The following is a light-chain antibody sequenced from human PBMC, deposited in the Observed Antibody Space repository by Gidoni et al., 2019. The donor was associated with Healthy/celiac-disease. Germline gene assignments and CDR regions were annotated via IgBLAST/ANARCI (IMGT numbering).Light chain of an antibody. CDR2: SNN. CDR1: SSHIGSNT. Sequence: QSVLTQPPSASGTPGQRVTISCSGSSSHIGSNTVNWYQQLPGTAPKLLIYSNNQRPSGVPDRFSGSKSGTSASLAISGLQSEDEADYYCAAWDDSLNGLWVFGTGTKVTVL. CDR3: AAWDDSLNGLWV. V-gene: IGLV1-44*01. J-gene: IGLJ1*01.